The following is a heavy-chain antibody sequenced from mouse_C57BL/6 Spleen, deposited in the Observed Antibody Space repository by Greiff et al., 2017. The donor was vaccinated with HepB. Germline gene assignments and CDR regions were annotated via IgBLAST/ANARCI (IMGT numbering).Heavy chain of an antibody. V-gene: IGHV1-50*01. Sequence: VQLQQHRTELVKPGTTKKQSCKASGSTFTSYWMQWVKPRPGQGLEWIGEIDPSASYTNYNQKFKGKATLTVDTSSSTAYMPLSSLTSEYSAVYYCAREGDSSGYVAYWGQGTLVTVSA. J-gene: IGHJ3*01. CDR1: GSTFTSYW. CDR3: AREGDSSGYVAY. CDR2: IDPSASYT. D-gene: IGHD3-2*02.